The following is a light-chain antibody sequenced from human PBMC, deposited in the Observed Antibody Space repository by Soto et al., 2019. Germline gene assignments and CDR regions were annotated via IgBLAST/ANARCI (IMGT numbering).Light chain of an antibody. CDR1: SSNIGAGYD. CDR3: QSYDSRLSVV. V-gene: IGLV1-40*01. J-gene: IGLJ2*01. CDR2: VNT. Sequence: QSVLTQPPSVSGAPGQRVTISCTGSSSNIGAGYDVHWYQQLPGTAPKLLIYVNTNRPSGVPDRFSGSKSGTSASLAITGLQAEDEADYYCQSYDSRLSVVFGGGTQLTVL.